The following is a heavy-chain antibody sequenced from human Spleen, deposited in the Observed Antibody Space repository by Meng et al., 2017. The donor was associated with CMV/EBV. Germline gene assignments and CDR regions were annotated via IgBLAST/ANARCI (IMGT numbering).Heavy chain of an antibody. Sequence: ASVKVSCKASGYTFTSYDINWVRQATGQGLEWMGWMNPNSGNTGYAQKFQGRVTITTDESTSTAYMELSSLRSEDTAVYYCSTLGATSGWGQGTMVTVSS. J-gene: IGHJ3*01. D-gene: IGHD1-26*01. V-gene: IGHV1-8*01. CDR2: MNPNSGNT. CDR1: GYTFTSYD. CDR3: STLGATSG.